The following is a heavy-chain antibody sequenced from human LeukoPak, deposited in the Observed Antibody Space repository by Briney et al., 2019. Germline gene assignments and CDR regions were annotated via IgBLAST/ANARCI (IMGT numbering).Heavy chain of an antibody. D-gene: IGHD3-16*01. J-gene: IGHJ4*02. V-gene: IGHV4-59*01. CDR2: IYYSGST. Sequence: SEPWSSTFSVLGRSIRTYYWTGCRKPPGKGLEWVGYIYYSGSTNYNPSLKSRVTMSVDTSKNQFSLKLSSVTAADTAVYYCARDRLGEPIDYWGQGTLVTVSS. CDR3: ARDRLGEPIDY. CDR1: GRSIRTYY.